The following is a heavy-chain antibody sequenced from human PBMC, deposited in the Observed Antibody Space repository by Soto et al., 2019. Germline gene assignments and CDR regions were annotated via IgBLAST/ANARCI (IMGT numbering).Heavy chain of an antibody. CDR3: AITYYDFWSGYTPSGWFDP. CDR2: INPSGGST. D-gene: IGHD3-3*01. Sequence: ASVKVSCKASGYTFTSYYMHWVRQAPGQGLEWMGIINPSGGSTSYAQKFQGRVTMTRDTSTSTVYMELSSLRSEDTAAYYCAITYYDFWSGYTPSGWFDPWVQGTMVSVSS. J-gene: IGHJ5*02. CDR1: GYTFTSYY. V-gene: IGHV1-46*01.